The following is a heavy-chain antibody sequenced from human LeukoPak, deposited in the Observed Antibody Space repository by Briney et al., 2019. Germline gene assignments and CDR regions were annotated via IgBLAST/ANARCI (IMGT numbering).Heavy chain of an antibody. CDR3: VRGGTMIVVVIGNFDF. CDR2: INAGNGDT. V-gene: IGHV1-3*01. J-gene: IGHJ4*02. Sequence: GASVKVSCKASGYTFTSYAMNWVRQAPGQGLEWMGWINAGNGDTKYSQKFQGRVTITRDTSASTVYMELNSLRSEDTAVYYCVRGGTMIVVVIGNFDFWGQGTLVTVSS. D-gene: IGHD3-22*01. CDR1: GYTFTSYA.